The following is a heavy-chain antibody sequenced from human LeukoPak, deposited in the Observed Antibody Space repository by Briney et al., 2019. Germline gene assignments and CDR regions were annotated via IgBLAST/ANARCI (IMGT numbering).Heavy chain of an antibody. CDR3: AKDERVVLSTSFDFGH. Sequence: GGSLRLSCAAPGFTFSSSAMSWVRQAPGKGLEWVAFISGSGRNTYYADSVKGRFTISRDNFRNTLSLQMNSLRPDDTAIYYCAKDERVVLSTSFDFGHWGQGTLVAVSS. CDR2: ISGSGRNT. CDR1: GFTFSSSA. D-gene: IGHD2-15*01. J-gene: IGHJ4*02. V-gene: IGHV3-23*01.